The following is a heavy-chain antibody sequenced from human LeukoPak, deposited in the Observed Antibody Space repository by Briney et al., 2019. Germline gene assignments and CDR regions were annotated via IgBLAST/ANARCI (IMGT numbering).Heavy chain of an antibody. V-gene: IGHV4-59*01. CDR3: ARAARYSSSWSGDTYYFDY. D-gene: IGHD6-13*01. Sequence: SETLSLTCTVSGGSISSYYWSWIRQPPGKALEWIGYIYYSGSTNYNPSLKSRVTISVDTSKNQFSLKLSSVTAADTAVYYCARAARYSSSWSGDTYYFDYWGQGTLVTVSS. CDR2: IYYSGST. J-gene: IGHJ4*02. CDR1: GGSISSYY.